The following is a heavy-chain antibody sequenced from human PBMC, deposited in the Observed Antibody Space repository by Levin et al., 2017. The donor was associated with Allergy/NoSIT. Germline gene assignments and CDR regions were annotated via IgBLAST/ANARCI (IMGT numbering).Heavy chain of an antibody. CDR2: ISTYNGNT. Sequence: EASVTVSCKASGYTFVSYVISWMRQAPGQGLEWMGWISTYNGNTKYAQKVQGRVTMTTDTSTSTAYMELRSLRSDDTAVYYCAGASRIVGVNYFDYWGRGNLVADSA. D-gene: IGHD1-26*01. V-gene: IGHV1-18*01. CDR3: AGASRIVGVNYFDY. CDR1: GYTFVSYV. J-gene: IGHJ4*02.